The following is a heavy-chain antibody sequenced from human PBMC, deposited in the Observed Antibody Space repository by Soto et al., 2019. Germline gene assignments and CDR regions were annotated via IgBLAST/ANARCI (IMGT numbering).Heavy chain of an antibody. D-gene: IGHD3-22*01. J-gene: IGHJ4*02. Sequence: GGSLRLSCAASGFTFSSYAMHWVRQAPGKGLEWVAVISYDGSNKYYADSVKGRFTISRDNSKNTLYLQMNSLRAEDTAVYYCARDKDYYDSSGYPGYRGQGTLVTVSS. V-gene: IGHV3-30-3*01. CDR2: ISYDGSNK. CDR3: ARDKDYYDSSGYPGY. CDR1: GFTFSSYA.